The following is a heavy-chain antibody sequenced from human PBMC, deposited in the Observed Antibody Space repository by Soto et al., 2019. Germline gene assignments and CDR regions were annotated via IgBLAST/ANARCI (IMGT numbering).Heavy chain of an antibody. CDR3: ARPYVEVAVNDAFDI. J-gene: IGHJ3*02. Sequence: EVQLLESGGGLVQPGGSLRISCAASGFTFSTYALSWVHQAPGKGLEWVSSIETHADTTYYVDTVKGRFSISRDNSKNTVYLQMSSLSAEDPAVYYCARPYVEVAVNDAFDIWGRGTMVTVSS. V-gene: IGHV3-23*01. CDR1: GFTFSTYA. D-gene: IGHD3-16*01. CDR2: IETHADTT.